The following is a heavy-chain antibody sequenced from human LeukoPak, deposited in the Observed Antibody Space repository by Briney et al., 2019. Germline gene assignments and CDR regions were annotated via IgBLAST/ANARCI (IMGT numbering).Heavy chain of an antibody. J-gene: IGHJ6*02. CDR1: GGSISYYY. Sequence: PSETLSLTCTVSGGSISYYYWSWIRQSPGKGLEWIEYVYYSGTTNYSPSLKSRVTISVDTSKNQFSLQLRSATAADTAVYYCAREDPQTRVPEGMDVWGQGTTVTVSS. V-gene: IGHV4-59*01. CDR2: VYYSGTT. CDR3: AREDPQTRVPEGMDV. D-gene: IGHD4/OR15-4a*01.